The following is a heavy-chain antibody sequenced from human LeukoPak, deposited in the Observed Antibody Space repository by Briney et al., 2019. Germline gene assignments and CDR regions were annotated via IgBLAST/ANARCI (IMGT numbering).Heavy chain of an antibody. J-gene: IGHJ4*02. CDR1: GYSFTNFW. CDR2: IYPGDSDT. CDR3: GRHTIAAAATDY. D-gene: IGHD6-13*01. V-gene: IGHV5-51*01. Sequence: GESLKISCKGSGYSFTNFWIGWVRQMPGKGLEWMGIIYPGDSDTRYSPSFQGQVTISADKSISTAYLQWRSLKASDTAIYYCGRHTIAAAATDYWGQGTLVTVSS.